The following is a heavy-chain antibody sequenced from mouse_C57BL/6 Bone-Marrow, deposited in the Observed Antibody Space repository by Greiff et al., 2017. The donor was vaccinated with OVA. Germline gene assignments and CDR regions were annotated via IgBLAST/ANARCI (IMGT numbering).Heavy chain of an antibody. J-gene: IGHJ1*03. D-gene: IGHD4-1*01. Sequence: VQLQQSGPSLVQPSQSLSITCTVSGFSLTSYGVHWVRQSPGKGLEWLGVIWSGGSTDYNAAFISRLSISKDNSKSQVFFKMNSLQADDTAIYYCARNPPNWDGGYFDVWGTGTTVTVSS. CDR2: IWSGGST. CDR3: ARNPPNWDGGYFDV. CDR1: GFSLTSYG. V-gene: IGHV2-2*01.